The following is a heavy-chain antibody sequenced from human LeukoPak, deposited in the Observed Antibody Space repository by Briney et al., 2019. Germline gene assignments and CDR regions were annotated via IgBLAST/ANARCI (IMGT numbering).Heavy chain of an antibody. D-gene: IGHD4-17*01. J-gene: IGHJ2*01. CDR1: GGSISTYY. CDR2: IHYSGRS. CDR3: ARNQRTVTTAAWYFNR. V-gene: IGHV4-59*01. Sequence: SETLSLTCTDSGGSISTYYWSWIRQPPGKGLEWVGSIHYSGRSNSNPSLTGRLTISVDTSKNHFSLKLSSVNASDTAVYYWARNQRTVTTAAWYFNRWGRATLVTAS.